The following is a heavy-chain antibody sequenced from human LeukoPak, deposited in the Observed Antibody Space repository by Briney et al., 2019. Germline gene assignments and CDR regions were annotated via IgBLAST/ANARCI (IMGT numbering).Heavy chain of an antibody. V-gene: IGHV3-21*01. J-gene: IGHJ4*02. CDR1: GFTFSSYN. CDR2: ISTTNNYI. D-gene: IGHD2-15*01. Sequence: GGSLRLSCAASGFTFSSYNMNWVRQAPGKGLEWVSSISTTNNYIYYADSVKGRFTISRDNAENSLYLQMNSLRAEDTAVYYCATSLYCSGGSCYYRYFDYWGQGTLVTASS. CDR3: ATSLYCSGGSCYYRYFDY.